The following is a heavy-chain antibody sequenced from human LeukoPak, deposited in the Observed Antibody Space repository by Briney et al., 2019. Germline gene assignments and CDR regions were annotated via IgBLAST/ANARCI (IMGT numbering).Heavy chain of an antibody. CDR2: IIPLFGTP. CDR1: GGTFSSYA. Sequence: GASVKVSCKASGGTFSSYAISWVRQAPGQGLEWMGGIIPLFGTPKYAQKFQGRVTITADASTSTVYIELSSLRSEDTAVYYCAREVRAAAGRPAGFDPWGQGTLVTVSS. D-gene: IGHD6-13*01. J-gene: IGHJ5*02. CDR3: AREVRAAAGRPAGFDP. V-gene: IGHV1-69*13.